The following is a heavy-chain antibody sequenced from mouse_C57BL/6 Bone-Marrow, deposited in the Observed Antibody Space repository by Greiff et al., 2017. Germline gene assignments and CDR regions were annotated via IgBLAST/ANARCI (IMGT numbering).Heavy chain of an antibody. D-gene: IGHD1-1*01. Sequence: QVQLQQSGAELARPGASVKLSCKASGYTFTSYGISWVKQRTGQGLEWIGEIYPRSGNTYYNEKFKGKATLTADKSSSTAYMGLRSLTSEDSAVYFCAKEDYGSSATDWYFDVWGTGTTVTVSS. CDR2: IYPRSGNT. CDR1: GYTFTSYG. J-gene: IGHJ1*03. V-gene: IGHV1-81*01. CDR3: AKEDYGSSATDWYFDV.